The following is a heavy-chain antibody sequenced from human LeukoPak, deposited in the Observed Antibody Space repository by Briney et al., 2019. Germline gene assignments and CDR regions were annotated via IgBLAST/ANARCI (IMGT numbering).Heavy chain of an antibody. CDR2: ISSSSSYI. V-gene: IGHV3-21*01. J-gene: IGHJ4*02. Sequence: GGSLRLSCAASGFTFSSYSMNWVRQAPGKGLEWVSSISSSSSYIYYADSVKGRFTISRDNAKNSLYLQMNSLRAEDTAVYYCARDRGYGGNSPLGYWGQGTLVTVSS. D-gene: IGHD4-23*01. CDR3: ARDRGYGGNSPLGY. CDR1: GFTFSSYS.